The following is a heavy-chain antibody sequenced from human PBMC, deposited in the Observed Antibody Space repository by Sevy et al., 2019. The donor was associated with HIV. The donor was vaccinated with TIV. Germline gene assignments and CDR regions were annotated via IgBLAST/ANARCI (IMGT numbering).Heavy chain of an antibody. CDR3: AREGAHIVVVVAATRGSYYYGIDV. J-gene: IGHJ6*02. Sequence: ASLKVSCKASGGTFSSYAISWVRQAPGQGLEWMGGIIPIFGTANYAQKFQGRVTITADESTSTAYMELSSLRSEDTAVYYCAREGAHIVVVVAATRGSYYYGIDVWGQGTTVTVSS. D-gene: IGHD2-15*01. CDR1: GGTFSSYA. CDR2: IIPIFGTA. V-gene: IGHV1-69*13.